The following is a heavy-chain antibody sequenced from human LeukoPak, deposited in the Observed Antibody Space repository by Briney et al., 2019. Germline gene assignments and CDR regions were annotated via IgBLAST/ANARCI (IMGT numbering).Heavy chain of an antibody. J-gene: IGHJ4*02. Sequence: PGGSLRLSCAASGFTFSTFAMIWVRQPPGKGLEWVSSIIPSGGEIHYADSVRGRFTISRDNSKSILSLQMNSLRAEDTAIYYCATYRQVLLPFESWGRGTLVTVSS. V-gene: IGHV3-23*01. CDR1: GFTFSTFA. CDR2: IIPSGGEI. CDR3: ATYRQVLLPFES. D-gene: IGHD5-18*01.